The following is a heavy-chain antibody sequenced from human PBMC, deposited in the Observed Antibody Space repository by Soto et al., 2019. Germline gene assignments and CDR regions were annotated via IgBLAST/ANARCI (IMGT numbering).Heavy chain of an antibody. CDR1: GGSISSYY. D-gene: IGHD3-9*01. J-gene: IGHJ4*02. CDR3: ARSAIPNYDILTGYYSPTSYFDY. V-gene: IGHV4-59*01. Sequence: LSLTCTVSGGSISSYYWSWIRQPPVKGLEWIGYIYYSGSTNYNPSLKSRVTISVDTSKNQFSLKLSSVTAADTAVYYCARSAIPNYDILTGYYSPTSYFDYWGQGTLVTVSS. CDR2: IYYSGST.